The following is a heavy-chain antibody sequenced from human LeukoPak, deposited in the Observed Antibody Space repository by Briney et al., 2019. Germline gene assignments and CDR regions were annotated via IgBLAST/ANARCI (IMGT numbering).Heavy chain of an antibody. CDR1: GYSFTSYW. D-gene: IGHD3-22*01. V-gene: IGHV5-51*01. Sequence: GESLKISCKGSGYSFTSYWIGWVRQMPGKGLEWMVIIYPGDSDTRYSPSFQGQVTISADKSISTAYLQWSSLKASDTAMYYCARQAHYYDSSGYPEYFQHWGQGTLVTVSS. CDR2: IYPGDSDT. CDR3: ARQAHYYDSSGYPEYFQH. J-gene: IGHJ1*01.